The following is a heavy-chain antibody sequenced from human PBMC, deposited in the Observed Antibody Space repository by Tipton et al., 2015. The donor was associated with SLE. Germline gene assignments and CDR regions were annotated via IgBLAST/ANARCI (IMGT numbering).Heavy chain of an antibody. CDR3: ARDADLYSRGWHDVYDI. CDR1: GFTFSSYS. V-gene: IGHV3-21*01. CDR2: ISSSSSYI. Sequence: GSLRLSCAASGFTFSSYSMNWVRQAPGKGLEWVSSISSSSSYIYYADSVKGRFTISRDNAKNSLYLQMNSLRAEDTAVYYCARDADLYSRGWHDVYDIWGPGTSVFVSS. J-gene: IGHJ3*02. D-gene: IGHD6-19*01.